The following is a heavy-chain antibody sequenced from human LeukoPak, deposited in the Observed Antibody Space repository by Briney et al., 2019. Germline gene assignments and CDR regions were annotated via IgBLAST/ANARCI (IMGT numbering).Heavy chain of an antibody. CDR2: IYTSGST. J-gene: IGHJ3*02. D-gene: IGHD2-8*01. CDR3: AREADCTNGVCYTHAFDI. Sequence: SETLSLTCTVSGGSISSGSYYWRWIRQPAGKGLEWIGRIYTSGSTNYNPSLKSRITISVDTSKNQFSLKLSSVTAADTAVYYCAREADCTNGVCYTHAFDIWGQGTMVTVSS. CDR1: GGSISSGSYY. V-gene: IGHV4-61*02.